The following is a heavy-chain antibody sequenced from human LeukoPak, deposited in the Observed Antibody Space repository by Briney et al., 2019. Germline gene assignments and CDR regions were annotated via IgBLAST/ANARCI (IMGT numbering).Heavy chain of an antibody. Sequence: ASVKVSCKASGYTFTSYGISWVRQAPGQGLEWMGGIIPIFGTANYAQKFQGRVTITTDESTSTAYMELSSLRSEDTAVYYCAGDIGDYYFDYWGQGTLVTVSS. CDR1: GYTFTSYG. CDR3: AGDIGDYYFDY. J-gene: IGHJ4*02. V-gene: IGHV1-69*05. CDR2: IIPIFGTA. D-gene: IGHD1-26*01.